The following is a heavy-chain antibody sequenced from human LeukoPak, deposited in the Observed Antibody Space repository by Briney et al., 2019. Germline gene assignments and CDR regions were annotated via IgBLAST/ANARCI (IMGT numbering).Heavy chain of an antibody. CDR2: FDPEDGET. CDR1: GYTLTELS. Sequence: ASVKVSCKVSGYTLTELSMHWVRQAPGKGLEWMGGFDPEDGETIYAQKFRGRVTMTEDTSTDTAYMELSSLRSEDTAVYYCATDLSYYYGSGSHWGQGTLVTVSS. V-gene: IGHV1-24*01. CDR3: ATDLSYYYGSGSH. D-gene: IGHD3-10*01. J-gene: IGHJ4*02.